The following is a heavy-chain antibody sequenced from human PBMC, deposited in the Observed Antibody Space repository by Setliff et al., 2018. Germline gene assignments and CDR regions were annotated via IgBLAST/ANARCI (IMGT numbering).Heavy chain of an antibody. V-gene: IGHV3-74*01. CDR2: INGDGRST. J-gene: IGHJ4*02. CDR1: GFTFSNHW. Sequence: GGSLRLSCAAPGFTFSNHWMHWVRQTPGKGLVWVSRINGDGRSTNYADSVKGRFTISRDNAKTTLYLQMNSLRAEETAVYYCARTCSGSGCYAGLESWGQGTQVTVSS. CDR3: ARTCSGSGCYAGLES. D-gene: IGHD2-15*01.